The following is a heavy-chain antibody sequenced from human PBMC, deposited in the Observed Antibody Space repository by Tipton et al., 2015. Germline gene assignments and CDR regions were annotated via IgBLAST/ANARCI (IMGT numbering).Heavy chain of an antibody. J-gene: IGHJ5*02. D-gene: IGHD4/OR15-4a*01. CDR2: ICPSDSDT. CDR3: ARHARASASYPSIWFDP. Sequence: VQLVQSGAEVKKPGESLKISCKASGYTFTDYWIGWVRQMPGKGLEWMGIICPSDSDTRYSPSFQGQVTISADKSISTAYLQWSSLKASDTAIYYCARHARASASYPSIWFDPWGQGTLVTVSS. V-gene: IGHV5-51*01. CDR1: GYTFTDYW.